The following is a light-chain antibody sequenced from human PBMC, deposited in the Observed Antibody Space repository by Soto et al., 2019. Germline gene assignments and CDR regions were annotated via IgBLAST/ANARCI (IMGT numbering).Light chain of an antibody. V-gene: IGLV1-44*01. CDR3: ASWDDRLTAVT. CDR1: TSNIGGNT. Sequence: QSVLTQPPSASGTPGQRVTISCSGSTSNIGGNTVNLYQQLPGTAPKLLLYSNNHRPSGVPDRFSGSEAGTSASLAIGGLQAEEESASYCASWDDRLTAVTFGGGTKLTVL. CDR2: SNN. J-gene: IGLJ2*01.